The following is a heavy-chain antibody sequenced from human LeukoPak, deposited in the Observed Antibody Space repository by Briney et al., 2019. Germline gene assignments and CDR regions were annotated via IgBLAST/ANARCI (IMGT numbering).Heavy chain of an antibody. CDR2: ISGSGGST. V-gene: IGHV3-23*01. CDR1: GFTFSSYA. D-gene: IGHD4-17*01. Sequence: GWSLRLSCAASGFTFSSYAMSWVRQAPGKGLEWVSAISGSGGSTYYADSVKGRLTISRDNSKNTLYLQMNSLRAEDTAVYYCAKETVTTGDRYYFDYWGQGTLVTVSS. CDR3: AKETVTTGDRYYFDY. J-gene: IGHJ4*02.